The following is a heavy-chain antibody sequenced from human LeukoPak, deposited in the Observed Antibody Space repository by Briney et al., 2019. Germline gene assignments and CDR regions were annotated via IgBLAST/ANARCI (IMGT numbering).Heavy chain of an antibody. D-gene: IGHD3-22*01. Sequence: GGSLRLSCTASGFTFGDYAMSWVRQAPGKGLEWVGFIRSKAYGGTTEYGASVKGRFTISRDDSKSIAYPQMNSLKTEDTAVYYCTREDYDSSGYFQLLVYWGQGTLVTVSS. CDR1: GFTFGDYA. CDR3: TREDYDSSGYFQLLVY. CDR2: IRSKAYGGTT. J-gene: IGHJ4*02. V-gene: IGHV3-49*04.